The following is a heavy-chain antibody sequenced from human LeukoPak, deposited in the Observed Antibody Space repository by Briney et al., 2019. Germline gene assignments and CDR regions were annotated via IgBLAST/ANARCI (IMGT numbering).Heavy chain of an antibody. J-gene: IGHJ6*02. CDR1: GYTLTELS. V-gene: IGHV1-24*01. CDR2: FDPEDGET. Sequence: ASVKVSCKVSGYTLTELSMHWVRQAPGKGLEWRGGFDPEDGETIYAQKFQGRVTMTEDTSTDTAYMELSSLRSEDTAVYYCARAGYSYGPLYYYYGMDVWGQGTTVTVSS. CDR3: ARAGYSYGPLYYYYGMDV. D-gene: IGHD5-18*01.